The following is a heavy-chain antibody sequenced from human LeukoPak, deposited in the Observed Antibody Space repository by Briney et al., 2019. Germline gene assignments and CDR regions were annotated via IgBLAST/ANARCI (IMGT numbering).Heavy chain of an antibody. CDR1: GGTFSSYA. CDR3: ARGNGDYGFFDY. D-gene: IGHD4-17*01. V-gene: IGHV1-69*05. J-gene: IGHJ4*02. Sequence: ASVKVSCKAYGGTFSSYAISWVRQAPGQGLEWMGGIIPIFGTANYAQKFQGRVTITTDESTSTAYMELSSLRSEDTAVYYCARGNGDYGFFDYWGQGTLVTVSS. CDR2: IIPIFGTA.